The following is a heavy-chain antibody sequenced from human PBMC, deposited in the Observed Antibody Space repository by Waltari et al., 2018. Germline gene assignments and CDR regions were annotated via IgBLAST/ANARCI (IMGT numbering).Heavy chain of an antibody. D-gene: IGHD1-26*01. J-gene: IGHJ3*02. CDR2: ISWNSGSI. V-gene: IGHV3-9*01. CDR3: EGSGSYYDAFDI. CDR1: GFTFDDYA. Sequence: EVQLVESGGGLVQPGWSLRLSCAASGFTFDDYAMHWVRQAPGKGRGWGSGISWNSGSIGYADSVKGGFTISRDNAKNTRYLQMNSLRAEDTAVYYCEGSGSYYDAFDIWGQGTMVTVSS.